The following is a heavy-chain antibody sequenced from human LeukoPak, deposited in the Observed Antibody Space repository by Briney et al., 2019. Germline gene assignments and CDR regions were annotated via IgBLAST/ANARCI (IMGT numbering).Heavy chain of an antibody. J-gene: IGHJ6*02. CDR1: GYTFTGYY. D-gene: IGHD4-23*01. CDR2: INPNSGGT. CDR3: ARYGGNRDYYYGMDV. V-gene: IGHV1-2*02. Sequence: ASVKVSCEASGYTFTGYYMHWVRQAPGQGLEWMGWINPNSGGTNYAQKLQGRVTMTTDTSTSTAYMELRSLRSDDTAVYYCARYGGNRDYYYGMDVWGQGTTVTVSS.